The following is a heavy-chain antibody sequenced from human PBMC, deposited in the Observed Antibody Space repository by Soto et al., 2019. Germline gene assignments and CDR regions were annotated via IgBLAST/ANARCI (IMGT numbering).Heavy chain of an antibody. CDR3: ARSHYDYIWGSYRPTYYFDY. V-gene: IGHV3-23*01. J-gene: IGHJ4*02. D-gene: IGHD3-16*02. CDR2: ISGSGGST. CDR1: GFTFSSYA. Sequence: PGGSLRLSCAASGFTFSSYAMSWVRQAPGKGLEWVSAISGSGGSTYHADSVKGRFTISRDNSKNTLYLQMNSLRAEDTAVYYCARSHYDYIWGSYRPTYYFDYWGQGTLVTVSS.